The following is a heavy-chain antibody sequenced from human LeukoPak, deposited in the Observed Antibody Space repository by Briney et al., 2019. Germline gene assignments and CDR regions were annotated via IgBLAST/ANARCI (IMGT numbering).Heavy chain of an antibody. Sequence: SVKVSCKASGFTFTSSAVQWVRQARGQRLEWIGWIVVGSGNTNYAQKFQERLTITRDMSTSTAYMELSSLRSEDTAVYYCAAVSSRYAYWYFDLWGRGTLVTVSS. CDR1: GFTFTSSA. CDR3: AAVSSRYAYWYFDL. CDR2: IVVGSGNT. J-gene: IGHJ2*01. V-gene: IGHV1-58*01. D-gene: IGHD5-12*01.